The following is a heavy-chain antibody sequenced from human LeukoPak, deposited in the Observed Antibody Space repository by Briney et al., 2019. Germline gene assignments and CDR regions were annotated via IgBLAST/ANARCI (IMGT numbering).Heavy chain of an antibody. V-gene: IGHV4-59*01. CDR1: GGSISNYH. CDR2: IFYSGST. J-gene: IGHJ4*02. Sequence: PSETLSLTCTVSGGSISNYHWSWIRQPPGKGLEWIGRIFYSGSTNYNPSLKSRVTISVDTSKNQFSLKLSSVTAADTAVYYCVRGLMMAVAGRGEFHYWGQGTLVTVSS. CDR3: VRGLMMAVAGRGEFHY. D-gene: IGHD6-13*01.